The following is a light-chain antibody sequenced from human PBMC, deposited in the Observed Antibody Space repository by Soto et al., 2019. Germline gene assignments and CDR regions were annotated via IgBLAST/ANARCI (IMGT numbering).Light chain of an antibody. V-gene: IGLV2-14*03. CDR3: SSYTSSSIYV. CDR1: SSDVGAYNY. Sequence: QSVLTQPASVSGSPGQSITISCTGTSSDVGAYNYVSWYQHHPGKAPKLMIYDVTNRPSGVSNRFSGSKSGNTASLTISGLQAEDEADYYCSSYTSSSIYVFGDGTKLTVL. J-gene: IGLJ1*01. CDR2: DVT.